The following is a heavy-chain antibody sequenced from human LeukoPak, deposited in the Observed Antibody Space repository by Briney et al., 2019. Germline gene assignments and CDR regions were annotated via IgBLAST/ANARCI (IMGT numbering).Heavy chain of an antibody. V-gene: IGHV4-31*03. Sequence: SETLSLTCTVSGGSIGSGGYYWSWIRQHPGKGLEWIGYIYYSGSTYYNPSLKSRVTISVDTSKNQFSLKLSSVTAADTAVNYCARDRVTTVARYYYYYGMDVWGKGTTVTVSS. J-gene: IGHJ6*04. CDR1: GGSIGSGGYY. CDR3: ARDRVTTVARYYYYYGMDV. CDR2: IYYSGST. D-gene: IGHD4-23*01.